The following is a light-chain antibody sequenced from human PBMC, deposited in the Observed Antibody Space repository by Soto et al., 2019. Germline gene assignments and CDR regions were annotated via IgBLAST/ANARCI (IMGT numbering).Light chain of an antibody. J-gene: IGKJ4*01. CDR2: DAS. CDR1: RSVTGY. Sequence: EIVLTQSPATLSLSPGERATLSCRASRSVTGYLAWYQQKPGQAPRLLIYDASSRATGVPARFSGSGSGTDFTLTITSLEPEDFAVYYCQQRSDWPSTFGGGTKVE. V-gene: IGKV3-11*01. CDR3: QQRSDWPST.